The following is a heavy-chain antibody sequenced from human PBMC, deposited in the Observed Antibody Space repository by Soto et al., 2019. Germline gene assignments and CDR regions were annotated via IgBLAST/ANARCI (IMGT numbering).Heavy chain of an antibody. CDR2: IYYSGST. CDR3: ARGVYAYYFDY. Sequence: SETLSLTCTVSGGSISRYYWSWIRQPPGKGLEWIGYIYYSGSTSYNPSLKSRVTISVDTSKNQFSLKLSSVTAADTAVYYCARGVYAYYFDYWGQGTLVTVSS. J-gene: IGHJ4*02. V-gene: IGHV4-59*01. CDR1: GGSISRYY. D-gene: IGHD4-17*01.